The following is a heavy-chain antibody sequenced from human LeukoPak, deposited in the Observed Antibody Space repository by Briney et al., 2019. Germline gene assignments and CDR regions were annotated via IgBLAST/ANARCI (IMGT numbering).Heavy chain of an antibody. CDR1: GDSVSSNSAA. D-gene: IGHD3-22*01. CDR2: TYYRSKWYN. J-gene: IGHJ4*02. CDR3: ARQPAYDSSGYCDY. Sequence: SQTLSLTCAISGDSVSSNSAAWNWIRQSPSRGLEWLGRTYYRSKWYNYYGASVKSRITINPDTSKNQFSLHLNSVTPEDTAVYYCARQPAYDSSGYCDYWGQGTLVTVSS. V-gene: IGHV6-1*01.